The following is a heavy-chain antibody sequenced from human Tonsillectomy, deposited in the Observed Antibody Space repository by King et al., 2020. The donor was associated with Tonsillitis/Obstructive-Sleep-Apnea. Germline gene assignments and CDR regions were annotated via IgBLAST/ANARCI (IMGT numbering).Heavy chain of an antibody. V-gene: IGHV1-69*10. D-gene: IGHD1-20*01. CDR2: IIPFLDFS. Sequence: QLVQSGAEVKKPGSSVKVSCKASGGTFSSHGISWVRQAPGQGLEWMGGIIPFLDFSTNAQKFQGRVTITADKSTSTAYMELSSPTSEDTAVYYCTITLTATIYYCDYWGQGTLVTVSS. J-gene: IGHJ4*02. CDR3: TITLTATIYYCDY. CDR1: GGTFSSHG.